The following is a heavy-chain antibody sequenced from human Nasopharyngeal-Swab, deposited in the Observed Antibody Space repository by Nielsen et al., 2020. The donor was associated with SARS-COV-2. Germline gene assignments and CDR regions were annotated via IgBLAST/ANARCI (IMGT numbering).Heavy chain of an antibody. J-gene: IGHJ6*02. CDR2: IYYSGST. Sequence: GSLRLSCTVSGGSISSSSYYWGWIRQPPGKGLEWIGSIYYSGSTYYNPSLKSRVTISVDTSKNQFSLKLSSVTAADTAVYYCARVRNWNYGYGMDVWGQGTTVTVSS. V-gene: IGHV4-39*07. CDR1: GGSISSSSYY. D-gene: IGHD1-1*01. CDR3: ARVRNWNYGYGMDV.